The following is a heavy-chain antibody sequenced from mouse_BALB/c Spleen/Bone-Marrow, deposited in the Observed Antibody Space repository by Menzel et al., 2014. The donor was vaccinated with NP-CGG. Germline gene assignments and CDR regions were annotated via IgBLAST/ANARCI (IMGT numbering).Heavy chain of an antibody. Sequence: VQLQQSGAELVKPGASVKLSCTASGFNIKDTYMHWVKQRPEQGLEWIGRIDPANGNTKYDPKFQGKATITADTPSNTAYLQLSSLTSEDAAVYYCARIHYYGRAWFAYWGQGTLVTASA. V-gene: IGHV14-3*02. D-gene: IGHD1-2*01. J-gene: IGHJ3*01. CDR2: IDPANGNT. CDR3: ARIHYYGRAWFAY. CDR1: GFNIKDTY.